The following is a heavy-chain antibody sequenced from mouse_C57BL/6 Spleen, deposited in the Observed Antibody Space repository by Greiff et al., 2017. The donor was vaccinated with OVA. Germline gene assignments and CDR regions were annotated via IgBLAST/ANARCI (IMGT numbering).Heavy chain of an antibody. J-gene: IGHJ4*01. CDR3: ARGGSPYYAMDY. CDR2: IDPSDGDP. CDR1: GYTFTSYW. Sequence: VQLQQPGAELVRPGTSVKLSCKASGYTFTSYWMHWVKQRPGQGLEWIGVIDPSDGDPNSNQKFKGKATLTVDPSSSTGYLQLSRRTSEDSAVSYCARGGSPYYAMDYWGQGTSVTVSS. V-gene: IGHV1-59*01.